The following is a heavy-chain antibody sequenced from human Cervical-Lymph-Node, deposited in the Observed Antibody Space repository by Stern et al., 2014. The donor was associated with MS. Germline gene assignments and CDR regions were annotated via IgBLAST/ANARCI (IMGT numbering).Heavy chain of an antibody. CDR2: ISSSGGT. Sequence: VQLVESGPGLVKPSETLSLTCTVSGGSTSSYYWSWIRQPPGKGLEWIGYISSSGGTKYNPSLKSRVPISVDTSKNQFALNPRTVPAADAAVYYCARGYTTSSGRPDYWGQGTLVTVST. J-gene: IGHJ4*02. V-gene: IGHV4-59*08. D-gene: IGHD6-6*01. CDR3: ARGYTTSSGRPDY. CDR1: GGSTSSYY.